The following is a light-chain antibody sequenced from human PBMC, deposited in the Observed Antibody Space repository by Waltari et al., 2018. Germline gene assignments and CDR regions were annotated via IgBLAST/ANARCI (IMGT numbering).Light chain of an antibody. J-gene: IGKJ4*01. V-gene: IGKV3-11*01. CDR1: QSVSTY. CDR2: DAS. CDR3: QQRTNWLLT. Sequence: EIVLTQSPATLSLSPGERATLSCRASQSVSTYLAWYQQKPGQAPRPLIYDASNRATGIPARFSGSGSGTDFTLTISSLEPEDSAVYYCQQRTNWLLTFGGGTKVEIK.